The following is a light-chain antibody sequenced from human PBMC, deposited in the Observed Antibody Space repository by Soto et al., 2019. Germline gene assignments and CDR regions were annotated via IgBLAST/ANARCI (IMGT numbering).Light chain of an antibody. CDR2: GAS. J-gene: IGKJ1*01. V-gene: IGKV3-15*01. CDR1: QSVKSN. CDR3: QEYNTWPWT. Sequence: ETVMTQSPATLSVSPGERATLSCRASQSVKSNLAWYQQKLGQAPRVLIFGASTRATGIPARFSGSGSGTEFSLTINSLQSEDFAVYYCQEYNTWPWTFGQGTKVEIK.